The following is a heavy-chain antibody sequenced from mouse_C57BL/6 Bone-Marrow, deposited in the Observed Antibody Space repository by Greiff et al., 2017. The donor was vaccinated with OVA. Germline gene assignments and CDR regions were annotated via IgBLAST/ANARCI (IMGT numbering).Heavy chain of an antibody. CDR3: ARCYYGSSDGYFDY. CDR2: INPNNGGT. J-gene: IGHJ2*01. V-gene: IGHV1-18*01. D-gene: IGHD1-1*01. Sequence: EVQLQQSGPELVKPGASVKIPCKASGYTFTDYNMDWVKQSHGKSLEWIGDINPNNGGTIYNQKFKGKATLTVDKSSSTAYMELRSLTSEDTAVYYCARCYYGSSDGYFDYWGQGTTLTVSS. CDR1: GYTFTDYN.